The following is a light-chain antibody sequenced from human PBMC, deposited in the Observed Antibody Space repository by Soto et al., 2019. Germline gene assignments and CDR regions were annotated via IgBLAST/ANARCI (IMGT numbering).Light chain of an antibody. J-gene: IGKJ3*01. CDR3: QRLNNYPPFT. CDR2: GTF. Sequence: IQLTQSPSSLSASVGDRVSITCRASQAIKTYLAWYQQKQGKAPKLLISGTFTLQSGVPSRFNGSGSGTDFTLTIILLQPEYFAAYYCQRLNNYPPFTFGPGTKVDLE. CDR1: QAIKTY. V-gene: IGKV1-9*01.